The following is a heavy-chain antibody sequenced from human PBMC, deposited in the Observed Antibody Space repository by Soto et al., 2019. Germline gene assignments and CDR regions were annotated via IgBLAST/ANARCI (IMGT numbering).Heavy chain of an antibody. V-gene: IGHV1-46*01. CDR1: GYTFTSYY. J-gene: IGHJ4*02. Sequence: QVQLVQSGAEVKKPGASVKVSCKASGYTFTSYYMHWVRQAPGQGLEWMGIINPSGGSTSYAQKFQSRVTMTRDKSTNTVYMKLSSLRSEDTAVYYCARVGYSGIVAADPSVDYWGQGTLVTVSS. D-gene: IGHD6-13*01. CDR2: INPSGGST. CDR3: ARVGYSGIVAADPSVDY.